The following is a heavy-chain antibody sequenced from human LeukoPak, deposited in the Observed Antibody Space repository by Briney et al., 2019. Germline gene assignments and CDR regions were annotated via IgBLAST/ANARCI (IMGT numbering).Heavy chain of an antibody. CDR3: ARVSMNYYYYMGV. V-gene: IGHV3-21*06. D-gene: IGHD3-16*02. CDR1: GSTFSSYE. J-gene: IGHJ6*03. CDR2: ISSGSNYI. Sequence: GGSLRLSCAASGSTFSSYEMNWVRQAPGKGLEWVSSISSGSNYIYYTDSVKGRFTISRDNVKNSLFLQMNSLRAEDTAVYYCARVSMNYYYYMGVWGKGTTVTISS.